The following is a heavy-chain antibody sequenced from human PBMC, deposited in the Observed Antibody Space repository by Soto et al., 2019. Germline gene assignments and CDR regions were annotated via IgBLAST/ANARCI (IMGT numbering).Heavy chain of an antibody. J-gene: IGHJ5*02. V-gene: IGHV3-15*01. Sequence: DVQLVESGGGLVKPGGSLRLSCAASGFTFSNAWMSWVRQAPGKGLEWVGRIKSKTDGGTTDYAAPVKGRFTISRDDSKNTLYLQMNSLKTEDTAVYYCTTAHVDTARVPLYNWFDPWGQGTLVTVSS. CDR2: IKSKTDGGTT. CDR3: TTAHVDTARVPLYNWFDP. D-gene: IGHD5-18*01. CDR1: GFTFSNAW.